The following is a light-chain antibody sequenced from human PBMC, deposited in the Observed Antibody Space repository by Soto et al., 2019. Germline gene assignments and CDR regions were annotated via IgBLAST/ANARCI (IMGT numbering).Light chain of an antibody. V-gene: IGKV1-5*03. Sequence: DIQMTQSPSTLSASVGDRVTITCRASQSISSWLAWYQQKPGKAPKLLIYKASSLESGVPSRFTGSGSGTDFTFTITSLQSEDVATYYCQQYANLPITFGQGTRLEIK. CDR3: QQYANLPIT. J-gene: IGKJ5*01. CDR1: QSISSW. CDR2: KAS.